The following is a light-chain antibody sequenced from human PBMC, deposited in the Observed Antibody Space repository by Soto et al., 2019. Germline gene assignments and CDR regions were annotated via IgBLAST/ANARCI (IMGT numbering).Light chain of an antibody. CDR1: QSVINY. V-gene: IGKV3-11*01. CDR2: DTS. CDR3: QQRANWPLT. J-gene: IGKJ4*01. Sequence: EIVLTQSPATLSLSPGERATLSCRASQSVINYLAWYQQKPGQAPRLLIYDTSNRATGIPARFSGSGSGTDFTLIISSLEPEDFAVYYCQQRANWPLTFGGGTKVEI.